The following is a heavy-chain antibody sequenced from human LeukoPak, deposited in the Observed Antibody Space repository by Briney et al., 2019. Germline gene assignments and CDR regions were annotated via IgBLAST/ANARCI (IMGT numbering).Heavy chain of an antibody. CDR2: INWNGGST. V-gene: IGHV3-20*01. D-gene: IGHD6-19*01. J-gene: IGHJ6*02. CDR3: ARGGLSSGWYSPHGMDV. Sequence: GGSLRLSCAASGFTFEDYGMSWVRQAPGKGLEWVSGINWNGGSTGYADSVKGRFTISRDNAKNSLYLQMNSLRAEDTALYHCARGGLSSGWYSPHGMDVWGQGTTVTVSS. CDR1: GFTFEDYG.